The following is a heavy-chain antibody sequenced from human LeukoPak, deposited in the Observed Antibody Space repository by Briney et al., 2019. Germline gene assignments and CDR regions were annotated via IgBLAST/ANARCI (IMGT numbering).Heavy chain of an antibody. CDR3: ARDVTAMAYFDY. D-gene: IGHD5-18*01. CDR1: GGSISSYY. J-gene: IGHJ4*02. V-gene: IGHV4-59*01. CDR2: IYYSGST. Sequence: PSETLSLTCTVSGGSISSYYWSWIRQPPGKGLEWIGYIYYSGSTNYNPSLKSRVTISVDTSKNQFFLKLSSVTAADTAVYYCARDVTAMAYFDYWGQGTLVTVSS.